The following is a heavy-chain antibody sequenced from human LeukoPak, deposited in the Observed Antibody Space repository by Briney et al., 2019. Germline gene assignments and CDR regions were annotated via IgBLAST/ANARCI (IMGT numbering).Heavy chain of an antibody. D-gene: IGHD1-26*01. CDR3: ARLVGATAIDAFDI. CDR1: SGSISSYY. CDR2: IYYSGST. J-gene: IGHJ3*02. V-gene: IGHV4-59*01. Sequence: SETLSLTCTVSSGSISSYYWSWIRQPPGKGLEWIGYIYYSGSTNYNPSLKSRVTISVDTSKNQFSLKLSSVTAADTAVYYCARLVGATAIDAFDIWGQGTMVTVSS.